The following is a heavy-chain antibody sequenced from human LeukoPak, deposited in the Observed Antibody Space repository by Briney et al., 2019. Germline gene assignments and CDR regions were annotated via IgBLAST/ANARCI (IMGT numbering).Heavy chain of an antibody. V-gene: IGHV3-20*04. J-gene: IGHJ4*02. CDR2: INWNGGST. CDR1: GFTFDDYG. D-gene: IGHD6-13*01. CDR3: ARDGAAAGTFDY. Sequence: SGGSLRLSCAASGFTFDDYGMSWVRRAPGKGLEWVSGINWNGGSTGYADSVKGRFTISRDNAKNSLYLQMNSLRAEDTALYYCARDGAAAGTFDYWGQGTLVTVSS.